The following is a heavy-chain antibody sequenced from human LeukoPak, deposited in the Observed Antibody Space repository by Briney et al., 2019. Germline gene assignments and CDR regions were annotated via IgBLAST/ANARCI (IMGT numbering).Heavy chain of an antibody. CDR3: ARVRRSLNWFDS. CDR1: GDSISTTNYY. Sequence: SETLSLTCAVSGDSISTTNYYWGWIRQPPGRGLEWIGIIYYSGITHYNPSLKSRVTVLVDTSKNQFSLKLSSVTDADTAVYYCARVRRSLNWFDSWGQGTLVTVSS. CDR2: IYYSGIT. J-gene: IGHJ5*01. D-gene: IGHD3-3*01. V-gene: IGHV4-39*01.